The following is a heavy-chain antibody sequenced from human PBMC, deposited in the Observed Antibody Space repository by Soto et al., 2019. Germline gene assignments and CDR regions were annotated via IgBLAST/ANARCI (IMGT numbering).Heavy chain of an antibody. CDR1: GGSISNDY. D-gene: IGHD4-17*01. J-gene: IGHJ4*02. CDR3: ASGLVTTLHY. V-gene: IGHV4-59*12. Sequence: SETLSLTCTVSGGSISNDYWSWIRQPPGKGLEWIGYIYYSGSTYYNPSLKSRVTISVDRPKSQFSLKLSSVTAADTAVYYCASGLVTTLHYWGQGTLVTVSS. CDR2: IYYSGST.